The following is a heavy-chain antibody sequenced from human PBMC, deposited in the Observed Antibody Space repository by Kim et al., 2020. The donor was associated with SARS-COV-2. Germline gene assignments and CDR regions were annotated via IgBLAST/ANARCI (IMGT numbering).Heavy chain of an antibody. J-gene: IGHJ5*02. V-gene: IGHV4-34*01. CDR3: ARGDIVVVVAATRVKNWFDP. Sequence: SETLSLTCAVYGGSFSGYYWSWIRQPPGKGLEWIGEINHSGSTNYNPSLKSRVTISVDTSKNQFSLKLSSVTAADTAVYYCARGDIVVVVAATRVKNWFDPWGQGTLVTVSS. CDR2: INHSGST. CDR1: GGSFSGYY. D-gene: IGHD2-15*01.